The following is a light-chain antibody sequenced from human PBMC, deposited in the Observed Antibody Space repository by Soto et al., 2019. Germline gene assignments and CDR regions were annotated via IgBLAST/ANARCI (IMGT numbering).Light chain of an antibody. J-gene: IGKJ2*01. V-gene: IGKV4-1*01. CDR2: WAS. CDR3: QQYYNTPYT. CDR1: QSILYSSNNKNY. Sequence: DIVMTQSPDSLAVSLGERATINCKSSQSILYSSNNKNYLAWYQQKPGQPPNLLIYWASTRESGVPDRFSGSGSGTDFTLTISSLQDEDVAIYYCQQYYNTPYTFGQGTNLEIK.